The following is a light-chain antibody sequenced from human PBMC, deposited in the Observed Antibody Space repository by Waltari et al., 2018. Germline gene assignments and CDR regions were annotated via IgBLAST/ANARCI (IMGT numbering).Light chain of an antibody. CDR2: WAS. CDR1: QSVVFSSNNKKY. J-gene: IGKJ2*01. V-gene: IGKV4-1*01. Sequence: DIVLTQYPDSLAVSLGERATINCKSSQSVVFSSNNKKYLSWYQQKPGQPPKLLITWASTRESGVPDRFSGSGSETDFTLTISSLQAEDVAVYYCQQCYTFPYTFGQGTKLEIK. CDR3: QQCYTFPYT.